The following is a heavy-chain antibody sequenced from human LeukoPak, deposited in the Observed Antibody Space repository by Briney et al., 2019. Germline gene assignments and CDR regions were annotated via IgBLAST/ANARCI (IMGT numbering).Heavy chain of an antibody. J-gene: IGHJ6*02. V-gene: IGHV3-21*01. CDR3: ARDGPGYYDFWSGYYKGPYYYYGTDV. CDR1: GFTFSSYS. Sequence: PGGSLRLSCAASGFTFSSYSMNWVRQAPGKGLEWVSSISSSSSYIYYADSVKGRFTISRDNAKNSLYLQMNSLRAEDTAVYYCARDGPGYYDFWSGYYKGPYYYYGTDVWGQGTTVTVSS. D-gene: IGHD3-3*01. CDR2: ISSSSSYI.